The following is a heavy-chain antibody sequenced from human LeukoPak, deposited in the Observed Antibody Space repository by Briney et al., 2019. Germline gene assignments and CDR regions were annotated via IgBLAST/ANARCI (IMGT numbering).Heavy chain of an antibody. CDR3: ARDISGAGVYFDY. CDR1: GFTFSSYS. V-gene: IGHV3-48*02. CDR2: ISGSGGTI. Sequence: GGSLRLSCAASGFTFSSYSINWVRQAPGKGLEWVSYISGSGGTIYYSDSVKGRFTISRDNAKNSLYLQMNSLRDEDTAVYYCARDISGAGVYFDYWGQGTLVTVSS. D-gene: IGHD2-15*01. J-gene: IGHJ4*02.